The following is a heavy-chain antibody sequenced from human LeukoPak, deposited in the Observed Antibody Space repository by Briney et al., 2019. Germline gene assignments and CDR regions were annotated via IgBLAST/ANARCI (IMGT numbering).Heavy chain of an antibody. D-gene: IGHD3-10*01. J-gene: IGHJ4*02. Sequence: PGGSLRLSCAASGHTFSSYWMHWVRQAPGKGPVWVSRIDTDGRTTSYADSVKGRFTISRDNVQNTLYLQMNSLRAEDTAVYYCARDVGGAGSYWGQGTLVTVSS. CDR1: GHTFSSYW. CDR3: ARDVGGAGSY. CDR2: IDTDGRTT. V-gene: IGHV3-74*01.